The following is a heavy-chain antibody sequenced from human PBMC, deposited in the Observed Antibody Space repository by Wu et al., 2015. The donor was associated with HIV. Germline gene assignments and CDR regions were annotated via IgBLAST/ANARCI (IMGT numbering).Heavy chain of an antibody. J-gene: IGHJ6*03. D-gene: IGHD2-2*01. CDR3: ARARPHCDSTTCYHYYYMDV. CDR2: VYHSGST. CDR1: GDSLRSHY. V-gene: IGHV4-59*11. Sequence: QVQLQESGPGLAKPSETPSLTCTVSGDSLRSHYWSWIRQPPGKGLEWVGYVYHSGSTNYNPSLISRVTVSVDMSKNQFSLKLRSVTAADTAVYYCARARPHCDSTTCYHYYYMDVWGKGTTVTVSS.